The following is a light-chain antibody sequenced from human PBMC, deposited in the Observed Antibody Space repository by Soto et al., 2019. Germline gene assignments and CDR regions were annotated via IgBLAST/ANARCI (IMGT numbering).Light chain of an antibody. CDR1: QSFRGL. CDR3: QQYNNWPLT. J-gene: IGKJ4*01. Sequence: EVVLTQSPVTLSLSPGERATLSCRASQSFRGLLAWYQQKPGQAPRLLIYDAYNRATGIPPRFSGSGSGTDFTLTISSLEPEDSAVYYCQQYNNWPLTFGGGTKGGYQ. CDR2: DAY. V-gene: IGKV3-11*01.